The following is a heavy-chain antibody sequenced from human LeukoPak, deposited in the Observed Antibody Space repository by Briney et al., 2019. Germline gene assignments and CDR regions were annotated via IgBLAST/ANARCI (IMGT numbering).Heavy chain of an antibody. CDR2: ISYDGTNK. D-gene: IGHD4-17*01. CDR1: GFTFSNYG. Sequence: PGGSLRLSCAASGFTFSNYGIHWVRQAPGKGLEWVAVISYDGTNKYYADSVKGRFTISRDNSKNTLYLQMDSLRAEDTAVYYCAKSRVTTHSGWFDPWGQGTLVTVSS. CDR3: AKSRVTTHSGWFDP. V-gene: IGHV3-30*18. J-gene: IGHJ5*02.